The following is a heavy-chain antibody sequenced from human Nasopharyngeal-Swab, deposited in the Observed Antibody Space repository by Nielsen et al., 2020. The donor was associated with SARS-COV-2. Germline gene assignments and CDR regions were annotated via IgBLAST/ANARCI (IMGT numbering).Heavy chain of an antibody. V-gene: IGHV1-24*01. J-gene: IGHJ5*02. CDR2: FDPEDGET. D-gene: IGHD3-9*01. CDR3: ATASPHYDILTGYYHNWFDP. Sequence: ASVKVSRKVSGYTLTELSMHWVRQAPGKGLEWMGGFDPEDGETIYAQKFQGRVTMTEDTSTDTAYMELSSLRSEDTAVYYCATASPHYDILTGYYHNWFDPWGQGTLVTVSS. CDR1: GYTLTELS.